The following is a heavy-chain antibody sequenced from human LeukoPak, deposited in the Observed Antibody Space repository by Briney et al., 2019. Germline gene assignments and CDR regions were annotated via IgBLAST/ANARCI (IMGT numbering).Heavy chain of an antibody. V-gene: IGHV3-21*01. D-gene: IGHD3-10*01. Sequence: GGSLRLSCAASGFTFSSYSMNWVRQAPGKGLEWVSSISSSSYIYYSDSVKGRFTISRDHAKNSLYLQMNSLRAEDTAVYYCARGSITMVRGVILNWFDPWGQGTLVTVSS. J-gene: IGHJ5*02. CDR2: ISSSSYI. CDR3: ARGSITMVRGVILNWFDP. CDR1: GFTFSSYS.